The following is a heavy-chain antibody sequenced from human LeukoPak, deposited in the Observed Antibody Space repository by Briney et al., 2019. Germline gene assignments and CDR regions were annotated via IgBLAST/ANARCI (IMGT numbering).Heavy chain of an antibody. CDR1: GGSFSGYY. CDR2: INHSGST. V-gene: IGHV4-34*01. Sequence: SEALSLTCAVYGGSFSGYYWSWIRQPPGKGLEWIGEINHSGSTNYNPSLKSRVTISVDRSKNQFSLKLSSVTAADTAVYYCARGSYYDSSGSIPFDYWGQGILVTVST. D-gene: IGHD3-22*01. CDR3: ARGSYYDSSGSIPFDY. J-gene: IGHJ4*02.